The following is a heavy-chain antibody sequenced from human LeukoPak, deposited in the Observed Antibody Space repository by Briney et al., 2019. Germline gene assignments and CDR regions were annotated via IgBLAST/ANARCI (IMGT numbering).Heavy chain of an antibody. J-gene: IGHJ4*02. V-gene: IGHV3-21*01. CDR2: ISSSSSYI. CDR3: ARDRNTARSDY. CDR1: GFTFSSYS. Sequence: KPGGSLRLSCAASGFTFSSYSMNWVRQAPGKGLEWVSSISSSSSYIYYADSVKGRFPISRDNAKNSLYLQMNSLRAEDTAVYYCARDRNTARSDYWGQGTLVTVSS. D-gene: IGHD5-18*01.